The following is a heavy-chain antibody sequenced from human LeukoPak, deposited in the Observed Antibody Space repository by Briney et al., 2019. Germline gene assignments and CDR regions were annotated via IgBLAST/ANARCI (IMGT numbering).Heavy chain of an antibody. CDR2: INSDGSST. CDR1: RFTFSTYW. J-gene: IGHJ4*02. CDR3: ATSTLILRLIFDY. Sequence: PGGSLRLSCAASRFTFSTYWMHWVRQAPGKGLVWVSRINSDGSSTGYADSVKGRFIISRDNSKNTLYLQMNSLRAEDTAVYYCATSTLILRLIFDYWGQGTLVTVSS. V-gene: IGHV3-74*01. D-gene: IGHD4-17*01.